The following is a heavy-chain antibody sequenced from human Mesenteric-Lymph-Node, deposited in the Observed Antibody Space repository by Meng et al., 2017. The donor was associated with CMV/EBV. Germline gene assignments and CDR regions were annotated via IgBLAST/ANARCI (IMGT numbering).Heavy chain of an antibody. CDR3: ATGGSYSVYYFDY. CDR1: GFTLSDYY. D-gene: IGHD1-26*01. J-gene: IGHJ4*02. CDR2: ISSSGSTI. Sequence: GESLKISCAASGFTLSDYYMSWVRQAPGKGLEWVSYISSSGSTIYYADSVKGRFTISRDNAKNSLYLQMNRLRAEDTAVYYCATGGSYSVYYFDYWGQGTLDTVSS. V-gene: IGHV3-11*04.